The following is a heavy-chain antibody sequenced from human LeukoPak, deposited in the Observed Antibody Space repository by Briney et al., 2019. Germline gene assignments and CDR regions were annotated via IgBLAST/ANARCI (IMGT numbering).Heavy chain of an antibody. Sequence: GGSLRLSCAASGFTFSSNGMNWVRQAPGKGLEWVAVISYDGSDKYYVDSVKGRFTISRDNTKNTLYLQMNSLSTEDTAACYCAKDHQWGYGYYFDYWGQGTLVTVSS. CDR1: GFTFSSNG. D-gene: IGHD5-18*01. J-gene: IGHJ4*02. V-gene: IGHV3-30*18. CDR3: AKDHQWGYGYYFDY. CDR2: ISYDGSDK.